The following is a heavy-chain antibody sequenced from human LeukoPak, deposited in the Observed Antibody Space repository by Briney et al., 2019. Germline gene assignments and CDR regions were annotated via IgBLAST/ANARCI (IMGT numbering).Heavy chain of an antibody. J-gene: IGHJ6*02. CDR3: AKDIGYTYGRPLYDYGMDV. CDR2: IKQDGSEK. CDR1: GFTFSSDW. V-gene: IGHV3-7*03. D-gene: IGHD5-18*01. Sequence: GGSLRLSCAASGFTFSSDWMSWVRQAPGKGPEWVANIKQDGSEKYYVDSVKGRFTISRDNSKNSLYLQMNSLTTEDTALYYCAKDIGYTYGRPLYDYGMDVWGQGTPVTVSS.